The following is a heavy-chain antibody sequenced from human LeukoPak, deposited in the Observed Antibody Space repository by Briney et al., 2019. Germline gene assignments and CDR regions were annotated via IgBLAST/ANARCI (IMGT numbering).Heavy chain of an antibody. Sequence: SETLSLTCTVSGGSISSDSHYWGWIRQTPGKGLEWIGSIHYRGNTYNNPSLKSRVTLSVDTSKSQFSLKLSSVSAADTAVYYCARHLYTESYYSWGPGALVTVSS. D-gene: IGHD1-26*01. V-gene: IGHV4-39*01. J-gene: IGHJ4*02. CDR3: ARHLYTESYYS. CDR1: GGSISSDSHY. CDR2: IHYRGNT.